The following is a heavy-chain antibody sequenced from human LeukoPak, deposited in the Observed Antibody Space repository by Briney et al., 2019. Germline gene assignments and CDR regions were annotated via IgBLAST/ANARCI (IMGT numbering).Heavy chain of an antibody. V-gene: IGHV4-34*01. J-gene: IGHJ6*03. CDR3: ARGRHPGGTVAAGPSRRYYYSLDV. D-gene: IGHD6-13*01. Sequence: SETLSLTRAVYVGSFSGYYWSWIRQPTGKGLEWIGEINHRGSTNYNPSLKSRVTISVDTSKNQFSLKLSSVTAADTAVYYCARGRHPGGTVAAGPSRRYYYSLDVCGKGTTVTVSS. CDR1: VGSFSGYY. CDR2: INHRGST.